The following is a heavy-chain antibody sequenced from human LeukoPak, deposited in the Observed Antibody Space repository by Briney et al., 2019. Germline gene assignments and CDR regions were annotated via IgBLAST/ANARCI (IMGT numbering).Heavy chain of an antibody. CDR1: GFTFDDYG. CDR2: INWNGGST. CDR3: AKAGIAAAGGTGEVAFDI. D-gene: IGHD6-13*01. J-gene: IGHJ3*02. V-gene: IGHV3-20*04. Sequence: PGGSLRLSCAASGFTFDDYGMSWVHQAPGKGLEWVSGINWNGGSTGYADSVKGRFTISRDNSKNTLYLQMNSLRAEDTAVYYCAKAGIAAAGGTGEVAFDIWGQGTMVTVSS.